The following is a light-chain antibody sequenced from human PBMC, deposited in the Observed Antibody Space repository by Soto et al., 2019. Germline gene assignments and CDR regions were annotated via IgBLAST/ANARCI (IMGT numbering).Light chain of an antibody. CDR1: QMVSSSY. Sequence: SVLTKSPGTLSLSPGERATVSCSSSQMVSSSYLAWYQQKPGQAPRLLIYGASSRATGIPDRFSGSGSGTDFTLTISRLEPEDFAVYYCQQYGSSPTFGQGRRLAI. CDR2: GAS. V-gene: IGKV3-20*01. CDR3: QQYGSSPT. J-gene: IGKJ5*01.